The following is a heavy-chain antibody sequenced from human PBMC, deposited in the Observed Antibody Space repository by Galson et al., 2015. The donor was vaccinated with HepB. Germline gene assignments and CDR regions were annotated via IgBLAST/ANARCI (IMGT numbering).Heavy chain of an antibody. Sequence: SLRLSCAASGFTFSSYGMHWVRQAPGKGLEWVAVIWYDGSNKYYADSVKGRFTISRDNSKNTLYLQMNSLRAEDTAVYYCARGGYDFWSGYYYYYYYYMDVWGKGTTVTVSS. CDR1: GFTFSSYG. CDR2: IWYDGSNK. CDR3: ARGGYDFWSGYYYYYYYYMDV. J-gene: IGHJ6*03. V-gene: IGHV3-33*01. D-gene: IGHD3-3*01.